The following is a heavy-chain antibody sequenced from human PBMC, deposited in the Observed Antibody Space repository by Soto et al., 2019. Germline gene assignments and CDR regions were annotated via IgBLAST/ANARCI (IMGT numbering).Heavy chain of an antibody. CDR2: ISGSGGGT. CDR3: ATGAVAGRWTYFDY. J-gene: IGHJ4*02. D-gene: IGHD6-19*01. Sequence: EVQLLESGGGLVQPGGSLRLSCAASGFTFSSYAMSWVRQAPGKGLEWVSAISGSGGGTYYADSVKGRFTISRDNSKNTLYLQMNSMRDEDKAVYYCATGAVAGRWTYFDYWGQGTLVTVSS. CDR1: GFTFSSYA. V-gene: IGHV3-23*01.